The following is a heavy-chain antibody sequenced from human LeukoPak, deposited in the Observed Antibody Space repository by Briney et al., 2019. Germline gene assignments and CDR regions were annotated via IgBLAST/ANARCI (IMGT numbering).Heavy chain of an antibody. CDR2: IYYSGST. J-gene: IGHJ4*02. D-gene: IGHD3-3*01. Sequence: SETLSLTCTVSGGSISSSSYYWGWIRQPPGKGLEWIGSIYYSGSTYYNPSLKSRVTISVDTSKNQFSLKLSSVTAADTAVYYCARQFLSGITIPGYWGQGTLVTVSS. CDR1: GGSISSSSYY. V-gene: IGHV4-39*01. CDR3: ARQFLSGITIPGY.